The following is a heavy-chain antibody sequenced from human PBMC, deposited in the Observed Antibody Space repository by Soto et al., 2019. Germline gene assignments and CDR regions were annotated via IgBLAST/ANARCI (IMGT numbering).Heavy chain of an antibody. V-gene: IGHV3-33*01. D-gene: IGHD6-13*01. CDR3: ARGFNIAAAGTDAIDI. CDR1: GFTFSIYC. Sequence: LRLSCAASGFTFSIYCMHWVRQAPGKGLEWVAVIWYDGSNKYYADSVKGRFTISRDNSKNTLYLQMNSLRAEDTAVYYCARGFNIAAAGTDAIDIWGQGTMVTVS. CDR2: IWYDGSNK. J-gene: IGHJ3*02.